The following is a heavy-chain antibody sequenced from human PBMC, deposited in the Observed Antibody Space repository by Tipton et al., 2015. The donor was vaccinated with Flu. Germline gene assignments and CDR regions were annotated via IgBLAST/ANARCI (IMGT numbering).Heavy chain of an antibody. V-gene: IGHV4-38-2*01. Sequence: LTCSVSGYSIRSSYYWGWVRRPPGKGLEWIGTIYHSGTTYYNPSLKSRLTISVDTSKNQFSLKLSSVTAADTAVYYCARHTGDSVRGVIDYWGQGTLVTVSS. CDR2: IYHSGTT. CDR1: GYSIRSSYY. CDR3: ARHTGDSVRGVIDY. J-gene: IGHJ4*02. D-gene: IGHD3-10*02.